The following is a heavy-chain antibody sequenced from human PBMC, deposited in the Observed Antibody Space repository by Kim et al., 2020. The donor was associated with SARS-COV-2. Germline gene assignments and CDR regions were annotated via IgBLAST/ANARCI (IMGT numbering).Heavy chain of an antibody. V-gene: IGHV4-34*01. Sequence: SETLSLTCAVYGGSFSGYYWSWIRQPPGKGLEWIGEINHSGSTNYNPSLKSRVTISVDTSKNQFSLKLSSVTAADTAVYYCASEAGYCSSTSCPHYGMDV. CDR2: INHSGST. CDR3: ASEAGYCSSTSCPHYGMDV. D-gene: IGHD2-2*01. CDR1: GGSFSGYY. J-gene: IGHJ6*01.